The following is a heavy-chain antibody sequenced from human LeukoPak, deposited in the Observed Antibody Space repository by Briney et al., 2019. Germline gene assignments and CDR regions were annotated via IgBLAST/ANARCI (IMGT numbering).Heavy chain of an antibody. V-gene: IGHV1-2*06. J-gene: IGHJ4*02. CDR3: ASWGERGYNYCF. CDR2: INPNSGGT. D-gene: IGHD5-24*01. Sequence: ASVKVSCKAFGYTFTGYYMHWVRQAPGQGLEWMGRINPNSGGTNYAQKFQGRVTMTRDTSISTAYMELSRLRSDDTAVYYCASWGERGYNYCFWGQGTLVTVSS. CDR1: GYTFTGYY.